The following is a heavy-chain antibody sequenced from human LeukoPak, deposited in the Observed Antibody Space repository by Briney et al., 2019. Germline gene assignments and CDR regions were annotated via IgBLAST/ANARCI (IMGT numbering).Heavy chain of an antibody. Sequence: SETLSLTCTVSGGSISSYYWSWIRQPPGKGLEWIGYIYYSGSTNYNPSLKSRVTISVDTSKNQFSLKLSSVTAADTAVYYCARNKAARLGAFDIWGQGTMVTVSS. CDR1: GGSISSYY. CDR2: IYYSGST. J-gene: IGHJ3*02. D-gene: IGHD6-6*01. CDR3: ARNKAARLGAFDI. V-gene: IGHV4-59*01.